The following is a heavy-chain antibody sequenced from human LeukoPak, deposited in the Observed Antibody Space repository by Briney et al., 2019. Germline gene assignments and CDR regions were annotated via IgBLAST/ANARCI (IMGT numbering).Heavy chain of an antibody. CDR2: YSSRSSYI. CDR3: ARVPHDIVVVVAATPDY. J-gene: IGHJ4*02. D-gene: IGHD2-15*01. CDR1: GFTFSSYS. Sequence: PGGSLRLSCAASGFTFSSYSMNWVRQAPGKGLEWVSSYSSRSSYIYYADSVKGRFTISRDNAKNSLYLQMNSLGAEDTAVYYCARVPHDIVVVVAATPDYWGQGTRVTVSS. V-gene: IGHV3-21*01.